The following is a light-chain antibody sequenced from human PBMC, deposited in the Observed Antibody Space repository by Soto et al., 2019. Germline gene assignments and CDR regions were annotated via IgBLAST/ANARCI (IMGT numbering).Light chain of an antibody. CDR3: QQYNSYST. V-gene: IGKV1-39*01. CDR1: QSISNH. J-gene: IGKJ1*01. CDR2: AAS. Sequence: DIQMTQSPSSLSASVGDRVTVTCRASQSISNHLNWYQQKPGKAPKLLIYAASNLHSGVPSRFSGSGSGTEFTLTISSLQPDDFATYYCQQYNSYSTFGQGTKVDI.